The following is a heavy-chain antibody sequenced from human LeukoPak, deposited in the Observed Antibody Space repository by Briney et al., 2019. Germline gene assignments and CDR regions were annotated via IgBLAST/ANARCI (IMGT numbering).Heavy chain of an antibody. V-gene: IGHV3-21*01. D-gene: IGHD2-2*02. CDR1: GFTFSSYS. Sequence: GGSLRLSCAASGFTFSSYSMNWVRQAPGKGLEWVSSISSSSSYIYYADSVKGRFTISRDNAKNSLYLQMNSLRAEDTAVYYCARVGYCSSTSCYRGGDFDYWGQGTLVTVSS. CDR3: ARVGYCSSTSCYRGGDFDY. J-gene: IGHJ4*02. CDR2: ISSSSSYI.